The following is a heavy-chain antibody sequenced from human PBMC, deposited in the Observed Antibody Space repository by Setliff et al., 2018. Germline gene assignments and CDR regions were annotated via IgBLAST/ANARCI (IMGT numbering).Heavy chain of an antibody. CDR2: IRYDGSNK. CDR3: AKDSLLRYFDWLLDYFDY. Sequence: GGSLRLSCAASGFTFSSYGMHWVRQAPGKGLEWVAFIRYDGSNKYYADSVKGRFTISRDNSKNTLYLQMNSLRAEDTAVYYCAKDSLLRYFDWLLDYFDYWGQGSLVTVSS. D-gene: IGHD3-9*01. CDR1: GFTFSSYG. V-gene: IGHV3-30*02. J-gene: IGHJ4*02.